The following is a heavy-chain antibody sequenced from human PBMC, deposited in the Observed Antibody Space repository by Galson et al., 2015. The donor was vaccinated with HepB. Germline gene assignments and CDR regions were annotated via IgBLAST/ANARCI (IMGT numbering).Heavy chain of an antibody. V-gene: IGHV3-30*04. J-gene: IGHJ4*02. D-gene: IGHD3-3*01. CDR2: ISYDGSNK. CDR1: GFTFSSYA. CDR3: ARDHPRSDFWSGYYPTFDY. Sequence: SLRLSCAASGFTFSSYAMHWVRQAPGKGLEWVAVISYDGSNKYYADSVKGRFTISRDNSKNTLYLQMNSLRAEDTAVYYCARDHPRSDFWSGYYPTFDYWGQGTLVTVSS.